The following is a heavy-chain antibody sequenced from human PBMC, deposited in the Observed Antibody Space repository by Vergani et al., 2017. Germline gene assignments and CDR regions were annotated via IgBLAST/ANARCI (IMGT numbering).Heavy chain of an antibody. Sequence: QVQLVESGGGVVQPGRSLRLSCAASGFTFSSYAMHWVRQAPGKGLEWVAVISYDGSNKYYADSVKGRFTISRDNSKNTLYLQMNSLRAEDTAVYYCARVAIVATEGYYYYYMDVWGKGTTVTVSS. CDR1: GFTFSSYA. V-gene: IGHV3-30-3*01. J-gene: IGHJ6*03. CDR3: ARVAIVATEGYYYYYMDV. CDR2: ISYDGSNK. D-gene: IGHD5-12*01.